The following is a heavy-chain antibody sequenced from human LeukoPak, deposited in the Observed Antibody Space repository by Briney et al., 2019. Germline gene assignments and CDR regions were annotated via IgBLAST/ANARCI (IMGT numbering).Heavy chain of an antibody. Sequence: GGSLRLSCAASGFTSSSYSMNWVRQAPGKGLEWVSSISSSSSYIYYADSVKGRFTISRDNAKNSLYLQMNSLRAEDTAVYYCARDWSVGGRRDGYNFFDYWGQGTLVTVSS. D-gene: IGHD5-24*01. CDR3: ARDWSVGGRRDGYNFFDY. CDR2: ISSSSSYI. J-gene: IGHJ4*02. V-gene: IGHV3-21*01. CDR1: GFTSSSYS.